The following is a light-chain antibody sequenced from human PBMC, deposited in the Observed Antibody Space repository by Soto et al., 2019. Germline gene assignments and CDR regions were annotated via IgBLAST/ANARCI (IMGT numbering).Light chain of an antibody. CDR1: SSNIGKGYD. J-gene: IGLJ3*02. CDR2: GTT. V-gene: IGLV1-40*01. Sequence: QSVLTQPPSVSGAPGQRVTISCTGSSSNIGKGYDVHWYQQLPGTAPKLLIYGTTNRPSGVPGRFSGSKSGTSASLAIAGLQAEDEATYYCQSYDSSLNGMVFGGGTKVTVL. CDR3: QSYDSSLNGMV.